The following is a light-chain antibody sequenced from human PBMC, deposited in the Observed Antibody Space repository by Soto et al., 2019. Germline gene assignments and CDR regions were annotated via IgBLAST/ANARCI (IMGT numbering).Light chain of an antibody. J-gene: IGLJ1*01. CDR2: EVT. CDR3: CSYAVSLIYV. V-gene: IGLV2-23*02. Sequence: QSVLTQPASVSGSPGQSITISCTGTSSDIGDYNFVSWYQQVPGKAPKLIIYEVTKRPSGVSPRFSGSKSGNTASLTISGLRAEDEADYYCCSYAVSLIYVFGSGTKLTVL. CDR1: SSDIGDYNF.